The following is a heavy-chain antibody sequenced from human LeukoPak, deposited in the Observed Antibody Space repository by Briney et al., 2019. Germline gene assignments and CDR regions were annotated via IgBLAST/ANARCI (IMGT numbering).Heavy chain of an antibody. CDR3: ARPGRYSPDY. J-gene: IGHJ4*02. D-gene: IGHD1-26*01. CDR2: INNDGSST. Sequence: EGSLRLSCAASGFTFSSYWMHWVRQAPGKGLVWVSRINNDGSSTIYADSVKGRFTISRDNAKNTLYLQMNSLRAEDTAVYYCARPGRYSPDYWGQGTLVTVSS. CDR1: GFTFSSYW. V-gene: IGHV3-74*01.